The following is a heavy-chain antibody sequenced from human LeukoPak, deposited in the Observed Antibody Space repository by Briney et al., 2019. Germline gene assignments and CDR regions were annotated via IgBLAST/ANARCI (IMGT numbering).Heavy chain of an antibody. CDR1: GGSISSSSYY. CDR3: ARGTDLSSSWYDY. D-gene: IGHD6-13*01. Sequence: SETLSLTCTVSGGSISSSSYYWGWIRQPPEKGLEWIGSIYYSGSTYYNPSLKSRVTISVDTSKNQFSLKLSSVTAADAAVYYCARGTDLSSSWYDYWGQGTLVTVSS. CDR2: IYYSGST. V-gene: IGHV4-39*07. J-gene: IGHJ4*02.